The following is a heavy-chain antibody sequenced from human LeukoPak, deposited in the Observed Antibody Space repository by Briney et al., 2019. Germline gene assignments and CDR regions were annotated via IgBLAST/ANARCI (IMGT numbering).Heavy chain of an antibody. Sequence: ASVDVSCKASGYTFTSYGISWVRQAPGQGLEWMGWISAYNGNTNYAQKLQGRVTMTTDTSTSTAYMELRSLRSDDTAVYYCAREDSSGYYEPPFDYWGQGTLVTVSS. CDR3: AREDSSGYYEPPFDY. V-gene: IGHV1-18*01. CDR1: GYTFTSYG. J-gene: IGHJ4*02. CDR2: ISAYNGNT. D-gene: IGHD3-22*01.